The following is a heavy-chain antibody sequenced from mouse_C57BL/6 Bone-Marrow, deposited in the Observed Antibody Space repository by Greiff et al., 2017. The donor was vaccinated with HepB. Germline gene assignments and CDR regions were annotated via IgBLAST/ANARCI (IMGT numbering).Heavy chain of an antibody. V-gene: IGHV1-82*01. Sequence: VQLQQSGPELVQPGASVKISCTASGYAFSSSWMNWVQQRPGKGLEWIGRIYPGDGDTNYNGKVKGKATLTADKSSSTAYMQLSSLTWDDDAVYFCARRGEDYYFDYGGQGTTLTVSS. CDR1: GYAFSSSW. CDR2: IYPGDGDT. J-gene: IGHJ2*01. CDR3: ARRGEDYYFDY.